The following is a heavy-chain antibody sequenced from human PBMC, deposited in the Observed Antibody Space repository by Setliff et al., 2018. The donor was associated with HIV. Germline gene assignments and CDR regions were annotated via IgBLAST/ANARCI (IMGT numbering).Heavy chain of an antibody. CDR1: GYTFTSYG. CDR3: ARETERWYSSSSGRAFDI. D-gene: IGHD6-6*01. CDR2: ISAYNGNT. V-gene: IGHV1-18*01. Sequence: ASVKVSCKASGYTFTSYGISWVRQAPGQGLEWMGWISAYNGNTNYAQKFQGRVTITRNTFISTAYMELSSLRSEDTAVYYCARETERWYSSSSGRAFDIWGQGTVVTVSS. J-gene: IGHJ3*02.